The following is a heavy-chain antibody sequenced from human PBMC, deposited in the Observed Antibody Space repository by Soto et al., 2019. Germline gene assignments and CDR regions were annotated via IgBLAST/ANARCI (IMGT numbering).Heavy chain of an antibody. CDR2: ISYDGSNK. CDR1: GFTFSSYG. V-gene: IGHV3-30*18. D-gene: IGHD6-19*01. J-gene: IGHJ6*02. CDR3: AKAAQGAVAGTSYYYYYGMDV. Sequence: QVQLVESGGGVVQPGRSLRLSCAASGFTFSSYGMHWVRQAPGKGLEWVAVISYDGSNKYYADSVKGRFTISRDNSKNTLYLQMNSLRAEDTAVYYCAKAAQGAVAGTSYYYYYGMDVWGQGTTVTVSS.